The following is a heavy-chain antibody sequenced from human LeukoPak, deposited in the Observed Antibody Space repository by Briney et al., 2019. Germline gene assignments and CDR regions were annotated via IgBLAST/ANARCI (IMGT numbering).Heavy chain of an antibody. D-gene: IGHD4-17*01. Sequence: GGSLRLSCAASGFTFSSYAMSWVRQAPGKGLEWVSAISGSGGSTYYADSVKGRFTISRDNSKNTLYLQMNSLRAEDTAVYYCAKDFDYGDYGPPNWFDPWGQETLVTVSS. V-gene: IGHV3-23*01. CDR1: GFTFSSYA. CDR3: AKDFDYGDYGPPNWFDP. J-gene: IGHJ5*02. CDR2: ISGSGGST.